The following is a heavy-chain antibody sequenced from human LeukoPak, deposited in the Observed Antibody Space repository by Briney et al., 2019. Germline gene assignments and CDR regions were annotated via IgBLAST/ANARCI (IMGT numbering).Heavy chain of an antibody. J-gene: IGHJ4*01. CDR1: GCSISSYY. D-gene: IGHD3-3*01. CDR2: IYYSGST. CDR3: ARGRVDFWSGYYSSTVFDY. Sequence: SETLSLTCTVSGCSISSYYWSWIRQPPGKGLEWIGYIYYSGSTNYNPSLKSRVTISVDTSKNQFSLKLSSVTAADTAVYYCARGRVDFWSGYYSSTVFDYWGHGTLVTVSS. V-gene: IGHV4-59*01.